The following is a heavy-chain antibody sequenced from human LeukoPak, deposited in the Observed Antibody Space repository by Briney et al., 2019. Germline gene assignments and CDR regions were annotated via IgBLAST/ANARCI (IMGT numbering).Heavy chain of an antibody. J-gene: IGHJ5*02. V-gene: IGHV4-34*01. D-gene: IGHD3-22*01. CDR1: GESFTIYY. CDR3: ARGTMMVGP. Sequence: SETLSLTCAVSGESFTIYYWTWIRQPPGKGLEWIGEINHSGSTNYNPSLKSRVTMSVDTSKNQFSLKLSSVTAADTAVYYCARGTMMVGPWGQGTLVTVSS. CDR2: INHSGST.